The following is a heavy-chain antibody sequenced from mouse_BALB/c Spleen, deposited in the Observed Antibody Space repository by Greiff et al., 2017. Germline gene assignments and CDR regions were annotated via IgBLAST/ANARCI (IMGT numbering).Heavy chain of an antibody. Sequence: VQLQQSGAELVRPGASVKLSCKASGFTFKDYYMHWVKQRPEQGLEWIGWIDPENGNTISDPKFQGKASITADTSSNTAYLQLSSLTSEDTAVEYCASYDWFAYWGQGTLVTVSA. J-gene: IGHJ3*01. D-gene: IGHD2-14*01. CDR2: IDPENGNT. V-gene: IGHV14-1*02. CDR1: GFTFKDYY. CDR3: ASYDWFAY.